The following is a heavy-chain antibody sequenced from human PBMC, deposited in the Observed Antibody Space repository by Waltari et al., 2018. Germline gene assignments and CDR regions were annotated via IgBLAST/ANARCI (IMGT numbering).Heavy chain of an antibody. D-gene: IGHD1-1*01. CDR3: ARSWNDPDYFDY. J-gene: IGHJ4*02. CDR1: GLASSRDN. Sequence: EVELVESGGGLVKPGESLSLSCVVSGLASSRDNMNWARQAPGRGLEWVSFISSDGKNKYYADSVKGRVTISRDNAKNSVYLQMNSLGVDDTAVYYCARSWNDPDYFDYWGLGTLVAVSS. V-gene: IGHV3-21*01. CDR2: ISSDGKNK.